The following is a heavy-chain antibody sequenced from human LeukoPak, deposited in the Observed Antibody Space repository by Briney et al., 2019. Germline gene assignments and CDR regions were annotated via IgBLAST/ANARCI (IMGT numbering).Heavy chain of an antibody. V-gene: IGHV3-74*01. J-gene: IGHJ4*02. CDR1: GNYW. CDR3: TRGQPLDK. Sequence: GGSLRLSCAASGNYWMHWVRQVPGKGLVWVSHINSDGSWTSYADSVKGRFTISKDNAKNTVYLQMNSLRAEDTAVYYCTRGQPLDKWGQGTLVIVSS. D-gene: IGHD6-13*01. CDR2: INSDGSWT.